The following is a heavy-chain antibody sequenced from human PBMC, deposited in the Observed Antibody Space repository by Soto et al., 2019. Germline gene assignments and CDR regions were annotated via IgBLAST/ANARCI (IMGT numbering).Heavy chain of an antibody. D-gene: IGHD1-26*01. V-gene: IGHV5-51*01. CDR2: TYPFDSDT. J-gene: IGHJ4*01. CDR3: GRHCGGATTGIDY. Sequence: GESLKISCEGPGYTFTYYWIGWVRQMPGKGLEWMGVTYPFDSDTRYSPSFQGRVTISAVQSTNTAYLELSRLQASDTAIYYCGRHCGGATTGIDYWGQGTLVTVSS. CDR1: GYTFTYYW.